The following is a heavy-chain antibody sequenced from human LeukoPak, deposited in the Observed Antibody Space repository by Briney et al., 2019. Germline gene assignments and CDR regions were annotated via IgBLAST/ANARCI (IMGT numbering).Heavy chain of an antibody. V-gene: IGHV3-23*01. J-gene: IGHJ6*03. CDR2: ISGSGGST. Sequence: GGSLRLSCAASGFTFSNYAMSWVRQAPGKGLEWVSAISGSGGSTYYADSVKGRFTISRDNSKNTLYLQMNSLRVEDTAVYYCAKTYGGYYYYMDVWGEGTTVTVSS. D-gene: IGHD3-10*01. CDR1: GFTFSNYA. CDR3: AKTYGGYYYYMDV.